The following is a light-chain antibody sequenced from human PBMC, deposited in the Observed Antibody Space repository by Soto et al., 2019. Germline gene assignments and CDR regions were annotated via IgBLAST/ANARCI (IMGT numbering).Light chain of an antibody. J-gene: IGKJ4*01. CDR3: QQYNNWPLT. V-gene: IGKV3-15*01. CDR2: GAS. CDR1: QSFSAT. Sequence: EIVMTQSPATLSVSPGEMAPSPCRAIQSFSATLAWYQQNPGQPPRLLSYGASTRATGIPARFSGSGSGTEFTLTISSLQSEDFAVYYCQQYNNWPLTFGGGTKVEIK.